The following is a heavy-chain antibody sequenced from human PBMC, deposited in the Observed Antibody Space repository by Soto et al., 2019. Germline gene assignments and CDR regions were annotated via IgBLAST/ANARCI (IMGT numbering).Heavy chain of an antibody. CDR2: ISYDGSNK. D-gene: IGHD6-19*01. V-gene: IGHV3-30-3*01. J-gene: IGHJ5*02. CDR1: GFTFSSYA. CDR3: ARDRFPYSSGANWFDP. Sequence: QVQLVESGGGVVQPGRSLRLSCAASGFTFSSYAMHWVRQAPGKGLEWVAVISYDGSNKYYADSVKGRFTISRDNSKNTLYLQMNSLRAEDTAVCYCARDRFPYSSGANWFDPWGQGTLVTVSS.